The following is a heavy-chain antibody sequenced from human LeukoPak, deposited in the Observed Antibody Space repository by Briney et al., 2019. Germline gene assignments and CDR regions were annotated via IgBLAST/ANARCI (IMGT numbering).Heavy chain of an antibody. Sequence: GGSLRLSCAASGFTLSSYAMHWVRQAPGKGVEWVAIVSYDGSKKYYADSVKGRFTISRDNSKNTLYLQINSLRADDTAVYYCARSAAAGRIVATFGYWGQGTLVIVSS. CDR2: VSYDGSKK. CDR1: GFTLSSYA. CDR3: ARSAAAGRIVATFGY. V-gene: IGHV3-30*04. J-gene: IGHJ4*02. D-gene: IGHD5-12*01.